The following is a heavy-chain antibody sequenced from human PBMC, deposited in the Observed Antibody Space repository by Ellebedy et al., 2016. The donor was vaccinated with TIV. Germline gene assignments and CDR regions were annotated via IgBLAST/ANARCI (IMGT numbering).Heavy chain of an antibody. Sequence: PGGSLRLSCAASGFTFSSYWMSRVRQAPGKGLEWVANIKQDGSDKYFADSVKGRFSISRDNAKNSLYLQMNSLRAEDTAVYYCASPPGFWGQGTLVTVSS. CDR2: IKQDGSDK. CDR1: GFTFSSYW. V-gene: IGHV3-7*03. J-gene: IGHJ4*02. CDR3: ASPPGF.